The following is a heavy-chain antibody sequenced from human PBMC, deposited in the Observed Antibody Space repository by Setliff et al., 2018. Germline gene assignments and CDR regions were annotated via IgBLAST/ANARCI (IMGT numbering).Heavy chain of an antibody. Sequence: GESLTISCKGSGYTFSNYWVGWVRQMPGKGLEWMGVIYPGDSDTRYSPSFQGQVTILADKSISTAYLQLSSLKASDTAIYYCARRAVTAEYFQHWGHGTLVTVSS. CDR3: ARRAVTAEYFQH. CDR1: GYTFSNYW. D-gene: IGHD4-17*01. CDR2: IYPGDSDT. V-gene: IGHV5-51*01. J-gene: IGHJ1*01.